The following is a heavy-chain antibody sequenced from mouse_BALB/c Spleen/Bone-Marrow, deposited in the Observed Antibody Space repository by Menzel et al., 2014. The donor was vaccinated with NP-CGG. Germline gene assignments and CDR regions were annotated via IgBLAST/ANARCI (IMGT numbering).Heavy chain of an antibody. J-gene: IGHJ4*01. D-gene: IGHD2-3*01. Sequence: LVESGPELVKPGASVKISCKASGYAFSYSWMNWVKQGPGQGLEWIGRIYPGDGDTYYNGKFKGRATLTADKSSSTAYMQLSSLTSVDSAVYFCARSDGYRAMDYWGQGSSVTVSS. CDR3: ARSDGYRAMDY. V-gene: IGHV1-82*01. CDR2: IYPGDGDT. CDR1: GYAFSYSW.